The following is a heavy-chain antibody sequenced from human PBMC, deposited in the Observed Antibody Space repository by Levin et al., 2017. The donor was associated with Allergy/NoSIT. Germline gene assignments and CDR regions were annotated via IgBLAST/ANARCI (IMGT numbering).Heavy chain of an antibody. CDR3: ARADHNVWGSYRYGMDV. V-gene: IGHV4-61*01. CDR2: IYYSGST. J-gene: IGHJ6*02. D-gene: IGHD3-16*02. CDR1: GGSVSSGSYY. Sequence: LSQTLSLTCTVSGGSVSSGSYYWSWIRQPPGKGLEWIGYIYYSGSTNYNPSLKSRVTISVDTSKNQFSLKLSSVTAADTAVYYCARADHNVWGSYRYGMDVWGQGTTVTVSS.